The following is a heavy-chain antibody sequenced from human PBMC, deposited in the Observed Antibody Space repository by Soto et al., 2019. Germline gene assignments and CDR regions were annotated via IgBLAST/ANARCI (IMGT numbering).Heavy chain of an antibody. V-gene: IGHV1-69*06. CDR3: ARDCYSGYDRSGCNAFDI. D-gene: IGHD5-12*01. J-gene: IGHJ3*02. CDR2: IIPIFGTA. CDR1: GGTFSSYA. Sequence: GASVKVSCKASGGTFSSYAISWVRQAPGQGLEWMGGIIPIFGTANYAQKFQGRVTITADKSTSTAYMELSSLRSEDTAVYYCARDCYSGYDRSGCNAFDIWGQGTMVPVSS.